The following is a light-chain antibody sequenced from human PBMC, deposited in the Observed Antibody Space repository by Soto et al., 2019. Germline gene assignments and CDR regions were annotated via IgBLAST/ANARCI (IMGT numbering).Light chain of an antibody. Sequence: VVNRSLCTLSSSTDERATLSCRASQSLTNSFIAWYQQKPGQAPRLLIYDTSSRATGIPDRFSGSGSGTDFTLTISRLKPEDFAVFFCQQYGTSELIFGQGTRLEIK. CDR3: QQYGTSELI. CDR1: QSLTNSF. CDR2: DTS. V-gene: IGKV3-20*01. J-gene: IGKJ5*01.